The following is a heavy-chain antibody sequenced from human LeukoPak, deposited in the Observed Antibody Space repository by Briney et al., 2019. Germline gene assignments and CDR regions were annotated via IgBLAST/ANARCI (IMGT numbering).Heavy chain of an antibody. D-gene: IGHD3-10*01. CDR2: IYHSGST. CDR1: GGSISSSNW. Sequence: PSETLSLTCAVSGGSISSSNWWSWVRQPPGKGLEWIGEIYHSGSTNYNPSLKSRVTISVDKSKNQFSLKLSSVTAADTAVYYCARHVLLWFGETGDFDYWGQGTLVTVSS. CDR3: ARHVLLWFGETGDFDY. V-gene: IGHV4-4*02. J-gene: IGHJ4*02.